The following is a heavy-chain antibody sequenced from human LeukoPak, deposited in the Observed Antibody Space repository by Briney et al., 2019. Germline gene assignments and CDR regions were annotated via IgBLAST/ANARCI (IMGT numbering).Heavy chain of an antibody. Sequence: PGGSLRLSCAGSGFTFSNYAMTWVRQAPGKGLEWVSSVSGSGRNTFYPDSVEGRFTISRDNSKNTVYLQMNSLRADDTAVYYCAKAPGIAAAGRMDVWGQGTTVTVSS. J-gene: IGHJ6*02. CDR3: AKAPGIAAAGRMDV. D-gene: IGHD6-13*01. V-gene: IGHV3-23*01. CDR1: GFTFSNYA. CDR2: VSGSGRNT.